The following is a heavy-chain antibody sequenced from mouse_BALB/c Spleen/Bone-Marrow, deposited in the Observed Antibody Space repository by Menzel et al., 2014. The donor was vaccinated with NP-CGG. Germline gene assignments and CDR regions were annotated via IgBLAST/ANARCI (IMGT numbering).Heavy chain of an antibody. J-gene: IGHJ2*01. CDR1: GFTFSSFG. D-gene: IGHD1-1*01. V-gene: IGHV5-17*02. CDR3: VGSGSSSGYFDY. Sequence: VQLKESGGGLVQPGGSRKLSCAASGFTFSSFGMHWVRQAPEKGLGWVAYISSGSSTIYYGDTVIGRFTISRGNPKNTLFLQMTSLRSEDTATYYCVGSGSSSGYFDYWGQGTTLTVSS. CDR2: ISSGSSTI.